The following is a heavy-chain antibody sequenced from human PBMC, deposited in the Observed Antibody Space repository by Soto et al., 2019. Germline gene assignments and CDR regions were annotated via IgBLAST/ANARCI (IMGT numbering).Heavy chain of an antibody. CDR2: IYSDDNK. CDR3: AHRPLESIAAAGFDF. J-gene: IGHJ4*02. Sequence: SGPTLVNPTQTLTLTCTFSGFSLTTSGVGVGWIRQPPGKALEWLALIYSDDNKRYSPSLKSRLTITKDISKNQVVLIMTNMDPVDIATYYCAHRPLESIAAAGFDFWGQGILVTVSS. D-gene: IGHD6-13*01. V-gene: IGHV2-5*02. CDR1: GFSLTTSGVG.